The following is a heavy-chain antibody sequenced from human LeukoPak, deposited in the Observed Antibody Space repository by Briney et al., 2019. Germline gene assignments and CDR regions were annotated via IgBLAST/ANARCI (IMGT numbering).Heavy chain of an antibody. V-gene: IGHV3-7*01. Sequence: PGGSLRLSCVASGFIFTDHWMSWVRQAPGKGLDWVANIKEEESAKFYADSVRGRFTISRDNAKNSVYLGMNNLRVEDTAVYYCARAVDVADYWGRGTLVTVSS. CDR3: ARAVDVADY. CDR2: IKEEESAK. J-gene: IGHJ4*02. D-gene: IGHD3-16*01. CDR1: GFIFTDHW.